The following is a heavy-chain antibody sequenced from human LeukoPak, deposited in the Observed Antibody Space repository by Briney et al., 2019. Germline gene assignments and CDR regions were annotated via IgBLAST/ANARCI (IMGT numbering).Heavy chain of an antibody. CDR3: SRGLDSRKLGY. CDR2: IHPSGML. D-gene: IGHD3-22*01. J-gene: IGHJ4*02. Sequence: SSQTLSLTCTVSGAPFNSDDQYWNWIRQSPGKGLEWIGSIHPSGMLYNNPSLESRVTMSRDTSKNQFSLNLNSVTAADTAVYFCSRGLDSRKLGYWGQGILVIVSS. CDR1: GAPFNSDDQY. V-gene: IGHV4-31*03.